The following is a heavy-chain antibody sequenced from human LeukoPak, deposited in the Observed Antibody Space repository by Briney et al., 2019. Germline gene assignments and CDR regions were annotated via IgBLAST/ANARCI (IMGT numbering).Heavy chain of an antibody. J-gene: IGHJ4*02. V-gene: IGHV4-39*07. CDR1: GGSISSSSYY. Sequence: PSETLSLTCTVSGGSISSSSYYWGWIRQPPGKGLEWIGSIYYSGSTYYNPSLKSRVTISVDTSKNQFSLKLSSVTAADTAVYYCARVTRGLGIDYWGQGTLVTVSS. D-gene: IGHD7-27*01. CDR3: ARVTRGLGIDY. CDR2: IYYSGST.